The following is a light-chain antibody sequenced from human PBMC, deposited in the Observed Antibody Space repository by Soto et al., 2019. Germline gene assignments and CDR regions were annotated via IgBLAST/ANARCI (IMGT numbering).Light chain of an antibody. CDR2: GAF. V-gene: IGKV3-15*01. CDR3: QQYKNWPPLT. J-gene: IGKJ4*01. Sequence: EIVMTQSPATLSVSPGERATLSCRASQSVSYNLAWYQQKPGQGPRLLIYGAFTRATGIPARFSGSGSGTEVTLTISSLKAEDCGVYYCQQYKNWPPLTFGGGTKVEIK. CDR1: QSVSYN.